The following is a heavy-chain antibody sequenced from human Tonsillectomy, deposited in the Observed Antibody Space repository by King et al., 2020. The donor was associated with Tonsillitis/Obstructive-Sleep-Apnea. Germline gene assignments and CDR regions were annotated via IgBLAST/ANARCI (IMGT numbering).Heavy chain of an antibody. J-gene: IGHJ6*02. CDR3: ARGEGGSSSPDYYYSYGLDV. D-gene: IGHD6-6*01. V-gene: IGHV1-2*02. CDR1: GYTFTDYY. CDR2: INPNSGGT. Sequence: VQLVESGAEVKKPGASLKVSCKASGYTFTDYYILWVRQAPGQGLEWMGWINPNSGGTSCTQKFQGRVTMTRETSISAAYMELTRLRSDDTAVYYCARGEGGSSSPDYYYSYGLDVWGQGTTVTVSS.